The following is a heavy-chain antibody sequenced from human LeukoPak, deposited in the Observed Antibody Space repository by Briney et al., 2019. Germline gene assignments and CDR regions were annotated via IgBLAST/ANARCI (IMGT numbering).Heavy chain of an antibody. J-gene: IGHJ4*02. CDR3: ARYAGPFDY. V-gene: IGHV3-48*03. Sequence: PGGSMRLSCAASGLTFSSYEMNWVRQAPGKWLEWVSYISSSGSTIYYADSVKGRFTISRDNAKNSLYLQMNSLRAEDTAVYYCARYAGPFDYWGQGILVTVSS. CDR1: GLTFSSYE. CDR2: ISSSGSTI.